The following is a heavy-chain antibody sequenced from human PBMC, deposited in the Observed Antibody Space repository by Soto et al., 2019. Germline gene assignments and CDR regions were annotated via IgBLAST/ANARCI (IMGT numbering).Heavy chain of an antibody. Sequence: ASVKVSCKASGYTFTAYPMHWVCQAPGQRLEWMGWINVANGDTGYSQKFQGRVTITRDTSASTVYMEVSSLTSEDTAVYYCARDPEWGFGVFDPWGQGTLVTVSS. V-gene: IGHV1-3*01. D-gene: IGHD3-10*01. CDR3: ARDPEWGFGVFDP. J-gene: IGHJ5*02. CDR1: GYTFTAYP. CDR2: INVANGDT.